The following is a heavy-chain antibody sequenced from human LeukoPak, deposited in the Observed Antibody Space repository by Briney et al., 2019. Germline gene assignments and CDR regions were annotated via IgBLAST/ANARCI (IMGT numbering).Heavy chain of an antibody. CDR1: GFTFSSYA. D-gene: IGHD4-23*01. Sequence: GGSLRLSCAASGFTFSSYAMSWVRQVPGKGLEWVSAISGSGGSTYYADSVKGRFTISRDSSKNTLHLQMNSLRAEDTAVYYCAKSASRDYGGNSYWFDPWGQGTLVTVSS. V-gene: IGHV3-23*01. J-gene: IGHJ5*02. CDR3: AKSASRDYGGNSYWFDP. CDR2: ISGSGGST.